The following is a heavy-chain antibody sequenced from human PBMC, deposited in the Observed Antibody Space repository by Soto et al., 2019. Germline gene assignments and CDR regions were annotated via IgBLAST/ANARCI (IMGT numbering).Heavy chain of an antibody. D-gene: IGHD5-12*01. CDR2: INHSGST. CDR3: ARGRGYDTSRPFDY. Sequence: SETLSLTCAVYGGSFSGYYWSWIRQPPGKGLEWIGEINHSGSTNYNPSLKSRVTISVDTSKNQFSLKLSSVTAADTAVYYCARGRGYDTSRPFDYWGQRTLVTSSS. V-gene: IGHV4-34*01. J-gene: IGHJ4*02. CDR1: GGSFSGYY.